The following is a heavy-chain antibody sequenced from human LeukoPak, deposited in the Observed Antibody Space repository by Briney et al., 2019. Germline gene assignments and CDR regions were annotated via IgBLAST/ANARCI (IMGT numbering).Heavy chain of an antibody. CDR3: ARRSYSSAWGGGFDY. J-gene: IGHJ4*02. D-gene: IGHD6-25*01. Sequence: SETLSLTCTVSSGSISSSNYYWGWIRQPPGKGLEWIGSIYYSGISYYNPSLKSRVTISVDTSKNQFSLKLTSVTAADTAVYYCARRSYSSAWGGGFDYWGQGTLVTVSS. V-gene: IGHV4-39*01. CDR2: IYYSGIS. CDR1: SGSISSSNYY.